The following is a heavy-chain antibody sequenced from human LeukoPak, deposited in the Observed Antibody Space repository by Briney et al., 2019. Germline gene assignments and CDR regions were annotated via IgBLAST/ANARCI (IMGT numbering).Heavy chain of an antibody. V-gene: IGHV4-4*07. D-gene: IGHD6-19*01. CDR2: IYASGGT. Sequence: SETLSLTCTVSGGSLSSYYWSWIRQPAGKGLEWIGRIYASGGTNYSPSLKSRVTMSVDTSKNQFSLRLSSVTAADTAVYYCARGDYSVAGSSGVYYFYGMDVWGQGTTVTVSS. CDR1: GGSLSSYY. CDR3: ARGDYSVAGSSGVYYFYGMDV. J-gene: IGHJ6*02.